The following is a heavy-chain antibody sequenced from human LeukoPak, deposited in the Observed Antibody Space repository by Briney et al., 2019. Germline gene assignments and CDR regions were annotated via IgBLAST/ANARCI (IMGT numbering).Heavy chain of an antibody. V-gene: IGHV3-23*01. J-gene: IGHJ4*02. CDR2: ISGSGDST. CDR3: AKRGVVIRVILVGFHKEAYYFDS. Sequence: GGSLRLSCAASGFTFSAYAMSWVRQAPGKGLEWVSVISGSGDSTYYADSVKGRFTISRDNPKNTLYLQMNSLRAEDTAVYFCAKRGVVIRVILVGFHKEAYYFDSWGQGALVTVSS. D-gene: IGHD3-22*01. CDR1: GFTFSAYA.